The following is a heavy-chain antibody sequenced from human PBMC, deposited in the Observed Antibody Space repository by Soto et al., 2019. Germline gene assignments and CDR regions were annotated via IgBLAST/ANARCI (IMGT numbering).Heavy chain of an antibody. Sequence: QVQLVQSGAEVKKPGSSVKVSCKASGGTFSSYAISWVRQAPGQGLEWMGGIIPIFGTANYAQKFQGRVTIHEDASTSTDYMELSSLRSEDTAVYYCARGDEKAYPHIVVVTAPKRSHYYYGMAVWGQGTTVTVSS. CDR3: ARGDEKAYPHIVVVTAPKRSHYYYGMAV. CDR1: GGTFSSYA. J-gene: IGHJ6*02. D-gene: IGHD2-21*02. V-gene: IGHV1-69*12. CDR2: IIPIFGTA.